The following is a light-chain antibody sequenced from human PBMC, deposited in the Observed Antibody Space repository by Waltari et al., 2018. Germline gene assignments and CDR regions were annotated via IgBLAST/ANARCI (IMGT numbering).Light chain of an antibody. J-gene: IGKJ4*01. Sequence: DIQMTQSPSSLSASVGDRVTITCQATQDINNFLNWYQQKPGRAPSPLIYDASNLETGVTSRFSGSGSGTHFTLTISSLQTEDSATYYCQQYDTLPPSFGGGTK. CDR1: QDINNF. V-gene: IGKV1-33*01. CDR2: DAS. CDR3: QQYDTLPPS.